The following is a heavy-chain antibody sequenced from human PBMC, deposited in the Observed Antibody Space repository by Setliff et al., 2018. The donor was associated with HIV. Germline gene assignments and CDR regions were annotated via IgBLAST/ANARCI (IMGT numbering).Heavy chain of an antibody. CDR2: ISAYNGNT. J-gene: IGHJ3*02. V-gene: IGHV1-18*01. Sequence: ASVKVSCKASGYTFTSYGISWVRQAPGQGLEWMGWISAYNGNTNYAQKFQGRVTMTTDTSTTTAYMELRGLRSDDTAVYYCARDRSIIMTFGGGNDAFDIWGQGTMVTVSS. CDR3: ARDRSIIMTFGGGNDAFDI. D-gene: IGHD3-16*01. CDR1: GYTFTSYG.